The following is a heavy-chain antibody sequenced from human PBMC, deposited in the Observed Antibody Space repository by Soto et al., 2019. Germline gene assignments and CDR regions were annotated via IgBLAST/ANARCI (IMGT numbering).Heavy chain of an antibody. V-gene: IGHV4-59*01. CDR3: ARESSYDILTGYYPLGYGMDV. CDR1: GGSISSYY. J-gene: IGHJ6*02. CDR2: IYYSGST. Sequence: SETLSLTCTVSGGSISSYYWSWIRQPPGKGLEWIGYIYYSGSTNYNPSLKSRVTISVDTSKNQFSLKLSSVTAADTAVYYCARESSYDILTGYYPLGYGMDVWGQGTTVTVSS. D-gene: IGHD3-9*01.